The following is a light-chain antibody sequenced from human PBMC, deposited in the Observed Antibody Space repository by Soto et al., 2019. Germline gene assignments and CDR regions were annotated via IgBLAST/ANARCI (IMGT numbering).Light chain of an antibody. CDR2: GAS. V-gene: IGKV3-20*01. CDR1: QSVSSSY. Sequence: EIVLTQSPGTLSLSPGERATLSCRASQSVSSSYLAWYQQKPGQAPRLLIYGASSTATGIPDRFSGSGSGTDFTLTISRLEPEDFAIYYCQQYGGVPYTFGQGTKLEIK. J-gene: IGKJ2*01. CDR3: QQYGGVPYT.